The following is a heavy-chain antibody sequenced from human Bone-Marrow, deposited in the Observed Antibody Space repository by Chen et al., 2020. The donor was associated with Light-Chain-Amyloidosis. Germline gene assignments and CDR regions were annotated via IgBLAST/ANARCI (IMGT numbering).Heavy chain of an antibody. Sequence: QVQLVQSGAEVKRPGASVRVSCKTFGYTFTSYGIAWVRQAPGQGLEWMGWISVYNGNTNLAQKFLGRATMTTDISTTTAYMELRSLRSDETAVYYCARGAITMIFRGYDFWGQGTLVTVSS. D-gene: IGHD3-22*01. V-gene: IGHV1-18*04. CDR1: GYTFTSYG. J-gene: IGHJ4*02. CDR2: ISVYNGNT. CDR3: ARGAITMIFRGYDF.